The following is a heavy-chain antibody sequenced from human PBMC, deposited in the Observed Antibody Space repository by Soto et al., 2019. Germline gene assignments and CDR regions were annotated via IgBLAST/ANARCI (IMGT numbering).Heavy chain of an antibody. CDR3: AIVRRGYDSSGYYDFDY. V-gene: IGHV3-23*01. J-gene: IGHJ4*02. CDR2: ISGSGGST. CDR1: GFTFSSYA. Sequence: GGSLRLSCAASGFTFSSYAMSWVRQAPGKGLEWVSAISGSGGSTYYADSVKGRFTISRDNSKNTLYLQMNSLRAEDTAVYYCAIVRRGYDSSGYYDFDYWGQGTLVTVSS. D-gene: IGHD3-22*01.